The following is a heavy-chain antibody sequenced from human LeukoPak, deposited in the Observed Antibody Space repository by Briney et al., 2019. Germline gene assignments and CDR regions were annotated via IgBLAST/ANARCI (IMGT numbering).Heavy chain of an antibody. Sequence: SDTLSLTCTVSGGSISSYYWSWIRQPPGKGLEWIGYIYYSGSTNYNPSLKSRVTISVDTSKNQFSLKLSSVTAADTAVYYCAREAYCSSTSCQDVWGKGTTVTVSS. CDR2: IYYSGST. D-gene: IGHD2-2*01. CDR3: AREAYCSSTSCQDV. CDR1: GGSISSYY. V-gene: IGHV4-59*01. J-gene: IGHJ6*04.